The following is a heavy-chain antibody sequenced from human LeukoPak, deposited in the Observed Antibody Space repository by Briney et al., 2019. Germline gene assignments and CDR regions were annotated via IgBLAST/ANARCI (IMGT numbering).Heavy chain of an antibody. Sequence: GGSLRLSCAASGFTVSSNYMSWVRQAPGKGLEWVSVIYSGGSTYYADSVKGRFTISRHNSKNTLYLQMNSLRAEDTAVYYCARDTDYYDSSGYDRSDAFDIWGQGTMVTVSS. CDR1: GFTVSSNY. CDR2: IYSGGST. J-gene: IGHJ3*02. D-gene: IGHD3-22*01. V-gene: IGHV3-53*01. CDR3: ARDTDYYDSSGYDRSDAFDI.